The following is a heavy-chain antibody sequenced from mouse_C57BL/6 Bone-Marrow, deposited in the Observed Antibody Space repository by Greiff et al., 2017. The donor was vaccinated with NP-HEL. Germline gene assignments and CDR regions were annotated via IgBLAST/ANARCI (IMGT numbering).Heavy chain of an antibody. V-gene: IGHV5-9-1*02. CDR2: ISSGGDYI. CDR1: GFTFSSYA. D-gene: IGHD1-1*01. J-gene: IGHJ3*01. Sequence: DVKLQESGEGLVKPGGSLKLSCAASGFTFSSYAMSWVRQTPEKRLEWVAYISSGGDYIYYADTVKGRFTISRDNARNTLYLQMSSLKSEDTAMYYCTRDPHYYGSPAWFAYWGQGTLVTVSA. CDR3: TRDPHYYGSPAWFAY.